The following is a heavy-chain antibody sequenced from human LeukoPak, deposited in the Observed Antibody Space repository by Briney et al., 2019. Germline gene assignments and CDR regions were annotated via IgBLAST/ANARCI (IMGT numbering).Heavy chain of an antibody. CDR1: GASISTFY. CDR2: IYDSGSF. CDR3: ARHYYYEGSGYYLWDDAFDI. V-gene: IGHV4-59*08. J-gene: IGHJ3*02. Sequence: PSETLSLTCTVSGASISTFYWSLIRQPPGKGLEWIGYIYDSGSFNYNPSLKSRVTMSVDTSKNQFSLRLSSVTAADTAVYYCARHYYYEGSGYYLWDDAFDIWGQGTLVTVSS. D-gene: IGHD3-3*01.